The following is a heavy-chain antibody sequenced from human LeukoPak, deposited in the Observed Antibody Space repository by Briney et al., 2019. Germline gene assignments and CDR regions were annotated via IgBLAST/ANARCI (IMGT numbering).Heavy chain of an antibody. J-gene: IGHJ4*02. CDR2: ISYDGSNK. Sequence: PGRSLRLSCAASGFTFSSYGMHWVRQAPGKGLEWVAVISYDGSNKYYADSVKGRFTISRDNSKNTLYLQMNSLRAEDTAVYYCAKDSDLDYWGQGTLVTVSS. CDR1: GFTFSSYG. V-gene: IGHV3-30*18. CDR3: AKDSDLDY.